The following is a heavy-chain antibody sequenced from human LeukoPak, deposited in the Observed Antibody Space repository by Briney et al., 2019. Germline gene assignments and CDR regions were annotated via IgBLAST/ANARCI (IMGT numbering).Heavy chain of an antibody. CDR2: IYYSGST. D-gene: IGHD5-18*01. V-gene: IGHV4-59*08. CDR3: ARQGVDTAMGFDY. Sequence: SETLSLTCTVSGGSISSYYWSWIRQPPGKGLEWIGYIYYSGSTNYNPSLKSRVTISVGTSKNQFSLKLSSVTAADTAVYYCARQGVDTAMGFDYWGQGTLVTVSS. J-gene: IGHJ4*02. CDR1: GGSISSYY.